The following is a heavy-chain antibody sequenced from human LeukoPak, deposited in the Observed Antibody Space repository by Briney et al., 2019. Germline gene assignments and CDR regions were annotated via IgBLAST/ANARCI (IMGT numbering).Heavy chain of an antibody. D-gene: IGHD3-16*01. Sequence: PGGSLRLSCAASGFTFSSNYMSWVRQAPGKGLEWVSVIYSGGSTYYADSVKGRFTISRDNSKNTLYLQMNSLRAEDTAVYYCARDPVKTGWSWGFDYWGQGTLVTVSS. V-gene: IGHV3-66*01. CDR2: IYSGGST. CDR1: GFTFSSNY. J-gene: IGHJ4*02. CDR3: ARDPVKTGWSWGFDY.